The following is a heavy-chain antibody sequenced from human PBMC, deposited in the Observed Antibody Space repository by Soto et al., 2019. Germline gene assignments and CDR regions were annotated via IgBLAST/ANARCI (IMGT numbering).Heavy chain of an antibody. V-gene: IGHV4-38-2*01. CDR3: ARGRGRYSSGWSWFDP. J-gene: IGHJ5*02. CDR1: GYSISSGYY. D-gene: IGHD6-19*01. CDR2: INDSGST. Sequence: SETLSLTCAVSGYSISSGYYWNWIRQPPGKGLQWIGYINDSGSTNYTPSLESRVTISVDKSKNQFSLTLTSVTAADTAVYFCARGRGRYSSGWSWFDPWGQGILVTVSS.